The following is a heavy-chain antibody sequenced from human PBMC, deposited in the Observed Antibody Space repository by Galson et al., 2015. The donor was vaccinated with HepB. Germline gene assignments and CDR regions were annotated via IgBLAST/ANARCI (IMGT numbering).Heavy chain of an antibody. CDR1: GGSFSGYY. V-gene: IGHV4-34*01. J-gene: IGHJ6*02. D-gene: IGHD6-19*01. CDR2: INHSGST. CDR3: ARGNSRSSAVARFYYYYGMDV. Sequence: LSLTCAVYGGSFSGYYWSWIRQPPGKGLEWIGEINHSGSTNYNPSLKSRVTISVDTSKNQFSLKLSSVTAADTAVYYCARGNSRSSAVARFYYYYGMDVWGQGTTVTVSS.